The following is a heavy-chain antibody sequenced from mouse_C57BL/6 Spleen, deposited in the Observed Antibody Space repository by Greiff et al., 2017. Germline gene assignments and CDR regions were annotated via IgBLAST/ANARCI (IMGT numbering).Heavy chain of an antibody. V-gene: IGHV1-39*01. J-gene: IGHJ2*01. CDR1: GYSFPDYN. Sequence: EVQLQQSGPELVRPGASVTISCKASGYSFPDYNMNWVKQSNGKSLEWIGVINPNYGTTHYHQQFKGKATLTVDHSSSTAYMQLNRLTSEASPVYYSASTGQQRGWDYWGKGTTRKVSS. CDR3: ASTGQQRGWDY. CDR2: INPNYGTT. D-gene: IGHD2-3*01.